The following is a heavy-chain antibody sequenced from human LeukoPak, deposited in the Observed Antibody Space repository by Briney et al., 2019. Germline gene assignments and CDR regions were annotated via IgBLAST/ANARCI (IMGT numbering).Heavy chain of an antibody. D-gene: IGHD2-2*01. CDR2: ITADST. Sequence: GGSLRLSCAASGFNFRTYALSWVRQAPGKGLDWVSTITADSTYYADSVKGRFTISRDNSKNTLYLQMNSLRAEDTAVYFCAKGGTGYCSSTSCLYYFDYWGQGTLVTVSS. J-gene: IGHJ4*02. V-gene: IGHV3-23*01. CDR1: GFNFRTYA. CDR3: AKGGTGYCSSTSCLYYFDY.